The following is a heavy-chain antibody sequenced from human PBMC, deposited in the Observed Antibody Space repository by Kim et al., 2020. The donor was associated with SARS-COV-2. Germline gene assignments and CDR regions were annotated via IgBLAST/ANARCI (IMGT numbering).Heavy chain of an antibody. Sequence: SETLSLTCTVSGGSISSGGYYWSWIRQHPGKGLEWIGYIYYSGSTYYNPSLKSRVTISVDTSKNQFSLKLSSVTAADTAVYYCARAPITMIVVVSAFDIWGPGTMVTVSS. CDR3: ARAPITMIVVVSAFDI. CDR1: GGSISSGGYY. CDR2: IYYSGST. D-gene: IGHD3-22*01. V-gene: IGHV4-31*03. J-gene: IGHJ3*02.